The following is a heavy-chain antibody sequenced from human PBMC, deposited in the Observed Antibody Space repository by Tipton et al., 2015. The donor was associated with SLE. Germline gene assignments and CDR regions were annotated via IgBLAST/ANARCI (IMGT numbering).Heavy chain of an antibody. D-gene: IGHD2-8*02. V-gene: IGHV4-59*13. CDR2: VHYSGST. Sequence: TLSLTCTVSGGSIGSFYWTWIRQSPEKGLEWIAYVHYSGSTSYNPSLKSRVTVSIDTSKNQFSVKLTSVTAADTAMYYCARIGGTGGFHFPLWGPGTLVTVSS. CDR3: ARIGGTGGFHFPL. J-gene: IGHJ4*02. CDR1: GGSIGSFY.